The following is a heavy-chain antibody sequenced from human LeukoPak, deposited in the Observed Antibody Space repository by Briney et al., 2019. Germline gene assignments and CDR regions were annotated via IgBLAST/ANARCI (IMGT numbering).Heavy chain of an antibody. D-gene: IGHD3-22*01. Sequence: ASVKVSCKASGYTFTSYDINWVRQATGQGLEWMGWMNPNSGNTGYAQKFQGRVTMTRNTSISTAYTEVSTLRSEDTAVYYCARAYNDDSSGSNWFDPWGQGTLVTVSS. CDR3: ARAYNDDSSGSNWFDP. CDR2: MNPNSGNT. V-gene: IGHV1-8*01. J-gene: IGHJ5*02. CDR1: GYTFTSYD.